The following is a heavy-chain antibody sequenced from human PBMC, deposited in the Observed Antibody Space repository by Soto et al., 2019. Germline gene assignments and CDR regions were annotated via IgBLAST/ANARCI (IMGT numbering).Heavy chain of an antibody. D-gene: IGHD6-19*01. CDR3: ARDIAGYSSGWYPHRIDY. Sequence: QVQLVQSGAEVKKPGASVKVSCKASGYTFTSYGISWVRQAPGQGLEWMGWISAYNGNTNYAQKLQGRVTMTTDTSTSTAYMELRSRRSDDTAVYYCARDIAGYSSGWYPHRIDYWGQGTLVTVSS. CDR1: GYTFTSYG. V-gene: IGHV1-18*01. J-gene: IGHJ4*02. CDR2: ISAYNGNT.